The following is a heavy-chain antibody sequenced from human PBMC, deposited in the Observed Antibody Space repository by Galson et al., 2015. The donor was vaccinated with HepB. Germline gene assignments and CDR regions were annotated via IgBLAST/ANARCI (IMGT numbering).Heavy chain of an antibody. CDR3: ARDVSSWYGGGYFDY. Sequence: SCKASDYTFTTYGVTWVRQAPGQGLEWLGWISAYNGDTKYSQKLQDRVTMTTDTSTDTAYMELRSLRLDDTAIYYCARDVSSWYGGGYFDYWGQGTLVTVSS. CDR1: DYTFTTYG. J-gene: IGHJ4*02. CDR2: ISAYNGDT. V-gene: IGHV1-18*04. D-gene: IGHD6-13*01.